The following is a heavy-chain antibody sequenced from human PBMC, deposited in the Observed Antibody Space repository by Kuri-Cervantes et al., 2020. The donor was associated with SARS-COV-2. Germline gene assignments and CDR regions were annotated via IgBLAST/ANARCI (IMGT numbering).Heavy chain of an antibody. CDR3: AKDVIAAAHQPALTQDDY. Sequence: GGSLRLSCAASGFTFSSYAMSWVRQAPGKGLEWVSAISGSGGSTYYADSVKGRFTISRDNSKNTLYLQMNSLRAEDTAVYYCAKDVIAAAHQPALTQDDYWGQGTRVTGSS. D-gene: IGHD6-13*01. J-gene: IGHJ4*02. V-gene: IGHV3-23*01. CDR1: GFTFSSYA. CDR2: ISGSGGST.